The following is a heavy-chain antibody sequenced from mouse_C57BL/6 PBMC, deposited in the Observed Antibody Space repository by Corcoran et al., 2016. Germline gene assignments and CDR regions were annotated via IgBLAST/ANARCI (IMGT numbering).Heavy chain of an antibody. V-gene: IGHV1-18*01. CDR3: ARGGSIVTPYYAMDY. CDR2: INPNNGGT. J-gene: IGHJ4*01. CDR1: GYTFPDYN. Sequence: EVQLQQSGPELVKPGASVKIPCKASGYTFPDYNMDWVKQSHGKSLEWIGDINPNNGGTIYNQKFKGKATLTVDKSSSTAYMELRSLTSEDTAGYYCARGGSIVTPYYAMDYWGQGTSVTVSS. D-gene: IGHD2-5*01.